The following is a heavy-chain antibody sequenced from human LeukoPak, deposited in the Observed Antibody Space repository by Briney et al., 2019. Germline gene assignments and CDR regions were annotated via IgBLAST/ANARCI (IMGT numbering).Heavy chain of an antibody. CDR2: ISGSGGST. J-gene: IGHJ6*03. CDR1: GFTFSFYW. Sequence: PGGSLRLSCAASGFTFSFYWMNWVRQAPGKGLEWVSVISGSGGSTYYADSVKGRFTISRDNSKNTLYLQINSLRAEDTAVYYCAKDRQGFGFGEQLDYYYMDVWGKGTTVTVSS. CDR3: AKDRQGFGFGEQLDYYYMDV. V-gene: IGHV3-23*01. D-gene: IGHD3-10*01.